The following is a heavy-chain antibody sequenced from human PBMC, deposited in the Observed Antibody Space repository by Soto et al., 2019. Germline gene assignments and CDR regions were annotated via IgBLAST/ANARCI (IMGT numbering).Heavy chain of an antibody. V-gene: IGHV1-46*01. J-gene: IGHJ4*02. D-gene: IGHD1-20*01. CDR3: ARDSADDGENLRITGKIDN. Sequence: ASVKVSCKASGYTLINYYMHWVRQAPGQGLEWMGIINPSGGSTSHAQKFQGRVTITSNTSTSTVYMELSSLRSGDTAVYYCARDSADDGENLRITGKIDNWGLGTLVTVSS. CDR2: INPSGGST. CDR1: GYTLINYY.